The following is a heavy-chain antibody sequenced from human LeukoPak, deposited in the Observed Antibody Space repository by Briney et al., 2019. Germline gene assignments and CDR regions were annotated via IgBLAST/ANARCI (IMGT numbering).Heavy chain of an antibody. Sequence: ASVKVSCKASGYTFTGYYMHWVRQAPGQGPEWMGRINPNNGGTNYAQKFQGRVTMTRDTSISTAYMELSRLKSDDTAVYYCARDGDFWSGYYCDYWGQGTQVTVSS. V-gene: IGHV1-2*06. J-gene: IGHJ4*02. D-gene: IGHD3-3*01. CDR1: GYTFTGYY. CDR2: INPNNGGT. CDR3: ARDGDFWSGYYCDY.